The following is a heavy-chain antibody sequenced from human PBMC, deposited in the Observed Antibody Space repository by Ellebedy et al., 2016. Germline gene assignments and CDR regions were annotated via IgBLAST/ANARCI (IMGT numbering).Heavy chain of an antibody. CDR3: ARDREFGF. CDR1: GRRIINN. V-gene: IGHV3-53*01. J-gene: IGHJ5*01. D-gene: IGHD3-10*01. Sequence: GESLKISCVDLGGRRIINNINWARQAPGKGLEWVATIYGGDTIYYTASVKGRFTISTDNFKNKLYLQMNALRADDTAVYYCARDREFGFWGQGTLVTVSS. CDR2: IYGGDTI.